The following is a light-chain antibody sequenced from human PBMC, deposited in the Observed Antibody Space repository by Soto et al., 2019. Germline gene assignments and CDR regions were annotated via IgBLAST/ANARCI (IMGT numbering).Light chain of an antibody. CDR3: SSYTSRNTPI. J-gene: IGLJ2*01. V-gene: IGLV2-14*01. Sequence: QSALTQPASLSASPGQSITISCTGTSSDIGGYNFVSWYQHHPDKAPKFIIYEVNNRPSGVSDRFSGSKSGNTAFLTISGLQPEDEADYYCSSYTSRNTPIFGGGTKLTVL. CDR2: EVN. CDR1: SSDIGGYNF.